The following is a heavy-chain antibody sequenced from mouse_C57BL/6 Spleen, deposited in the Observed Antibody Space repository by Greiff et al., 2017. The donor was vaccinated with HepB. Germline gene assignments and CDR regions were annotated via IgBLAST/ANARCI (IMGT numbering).Heavy chain of an antibody. J-gene: IGHJ2*01. CDR1: GYTFTEYT. Sequence: QVQLQQSGAELVKPGASVKLSCKASGYTFTEYTIHWVKQRSGQGLEWIGWFYPGSGSIKYNEKFKDKATLTADKSSSTVYMELSRLTSEDSAVYFCARDEESPYYSNYDYFDYWGQGTTLTVSS. V-gene: IGHV1-62-2*01. CDR2: FYPGSGSI. CDR3: ARDEESPYYSNYDYFDY. D-gene: IGHD2-5*01.